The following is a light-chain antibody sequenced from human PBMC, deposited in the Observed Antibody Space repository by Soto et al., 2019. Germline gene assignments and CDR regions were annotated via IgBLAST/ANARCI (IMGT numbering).Light chain of an antibody. Sequence: QSVLTQPASVSGSPGQSVTISCTGPRSDIGDSNFISWYQHSPGKAPRLLIYEVNNRPSGVSRRFSGSKAGNTASLTISGLLDDDEADYFCSSFSSGTILVFGSGTKVNV. CDR2: EVN. CDR1: RSDIGDSNF. CDR3: SSFSSGTILV. V-gene: IGLV2-14*01. J-gene: IGLJ1*01.